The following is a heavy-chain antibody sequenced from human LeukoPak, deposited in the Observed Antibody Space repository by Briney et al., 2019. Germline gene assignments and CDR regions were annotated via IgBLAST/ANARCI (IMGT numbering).Heavy chain of an antibody. J-gene: IGHJ6*02. CDR3: ASGAFNYYDSSGYYYYGMDV. Sequence: ASVKVSCKASGGTFSSYAISRVRQAPGQGLEWMGGIIPIFGTANYAQKFQGRVTITADESTSTAYMELSSLRSEDTAVYYCASGAFNYYDSSGYYYYGMDVWGQGTTVTVSS. CDR2: IIPIFGTA. CDR1: GGTFSSYA. D-gene: IGHD3-22*01. V-gene: IGHV1-69*13.